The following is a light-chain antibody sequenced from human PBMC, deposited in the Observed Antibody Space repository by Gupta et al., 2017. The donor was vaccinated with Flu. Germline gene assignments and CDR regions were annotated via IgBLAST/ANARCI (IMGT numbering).Light chain of an antibody. V-gene: IGKV3-11*01. J-gene: IGKJ4*01. CDR3: QQRSNWPFT. CDR2: DAS. Sequence: PATLALSPGERATLTCRARQSVSSYLAWYQQKPGQAPRLLIYDASNRATGIPARFSGSGSGTEFTLTISSLEPEDFAVYYCQQRSNWPFTFGGGTKVEIK. CDR1: QSVSSY.